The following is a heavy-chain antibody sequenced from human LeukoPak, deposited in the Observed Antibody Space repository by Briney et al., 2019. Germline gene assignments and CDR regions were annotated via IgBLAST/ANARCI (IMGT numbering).Heavy chain of an antibody. D-gene: IGHD3-3*01. J-gene: IGHJ5*02. CDR2: IYYSGST. CDR3: ARDGGLRFFP. CDR1: GGSVSSGSYY. Sequence: SETLSLTCTVSGGSVSSGSYYWSWIRQPPGKGLEWIGYIYYSGSTNYNPSLKSRVTISVDTSKNQFSLKLSSVTAADTAVYYCARDGGLRFFPWGQGTLVTVSS. V-gene: IGHV4-61*01.